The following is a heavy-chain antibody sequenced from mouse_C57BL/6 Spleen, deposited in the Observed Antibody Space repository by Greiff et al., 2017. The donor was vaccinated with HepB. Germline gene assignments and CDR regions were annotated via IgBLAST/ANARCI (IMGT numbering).Heavy chain of an antibody. J-gene: IGHJ2*01. V-gene: IGHV1-76*01. CDR1: GYTFTDYY. D-gene: IGHD1-1*01. CDR3: ARLRDYYGSSFYFDY. Sequence: QVQLQQSGAELVRPGASVKLSCKASGYTFTDYYINWVKQRPGQGLEWIARIYPGSGNTYYNEKFKGKATLTAEKSSSTAYMQLSSLTSEDSAVYFCARLRDYYGSSFYFDYWGQGTTLTVAS. CDR2: IYPGSGNT.